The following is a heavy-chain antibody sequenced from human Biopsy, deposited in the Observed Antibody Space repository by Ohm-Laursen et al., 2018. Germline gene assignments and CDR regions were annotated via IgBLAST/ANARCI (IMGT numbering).Heavy chain of an antibody. CDR1: GGSVSSSNYY. V-gene: IGHV4-61*03. J-gene: IGHJ2*01. CDR3: ARDRGYYSDRTVPGYFDL. D-gene: IGHD3-22*01. CDR2: VYYTGST. Sequence: GTLSLTCSVSGGSVSSSNYYWNWIRQPPGKGLQWIGYVYYTGSTGYNPSLQSRVTISVDTSKNHFSLRLRSVTPADTAIYYCARDRGYYSDRTVPGYFDLWGRGTLVTVSS.